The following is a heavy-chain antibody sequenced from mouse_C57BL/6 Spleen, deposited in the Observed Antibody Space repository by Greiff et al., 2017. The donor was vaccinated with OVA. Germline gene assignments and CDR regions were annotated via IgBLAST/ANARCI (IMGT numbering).Heavy chain of an antibody. CDR1: GFTFSDYY. V-gene: IGHV5-16*01. Sequence: EVKLMESEGGLVQPGSSMKLSCTASGFTFSDYYMAWVRQVPEKGLEWVANINYDGSSTYYLDSLKSRFIISRDNAKNILYLQMSSLKAEDTATYYCAREDNYYGSSWFDYWGQGTLVTVSA. J-gene: IGHJ3*01. CDR2: INYDGSST. D-gene: IGHD1-1*01. CDR3: AREDNYYGSSWFDY.